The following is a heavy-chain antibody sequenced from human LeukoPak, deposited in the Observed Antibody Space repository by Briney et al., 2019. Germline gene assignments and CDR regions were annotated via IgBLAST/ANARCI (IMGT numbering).Heavy chain of an antibody. J-gene: IGHJ4*02. D-gene: IGHD3-3*01. CDR3: TTDFWSGYYNFDY. CDR1: GFTFSSAW. V-gene: IGHV3-15*07. Sequence: EGSLRLSCAASGFTFSSAWMNWVRQAPGKGLEWVGRIKSKTDGGTTDYAAPVKGRFTISRDDSKNTLYLQMNSLKTEDTAVYYCTTDFWSGYYNFDYWGQGTLVTVSS. CDR2: IKSKTDGGTT.